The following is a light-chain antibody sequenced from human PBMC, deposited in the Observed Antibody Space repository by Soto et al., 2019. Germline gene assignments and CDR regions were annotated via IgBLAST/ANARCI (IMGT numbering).Light chain of an antibody. Sequence: QSALTQPASVSGSPGQSITISCTGTVGLVSWYQQHPGKVPKLIIYDDTKRPSGVSSRFSGSKSGNTASLTISGLQTEDEADYYCCSYAGSYTYVFGTGTKVTVL. J-gene: IGLJ1*01. V-gene: IGLV2-23*01. CDR3: CSYAGSYTYV. CDR1: VGL. CDR2: DDT.